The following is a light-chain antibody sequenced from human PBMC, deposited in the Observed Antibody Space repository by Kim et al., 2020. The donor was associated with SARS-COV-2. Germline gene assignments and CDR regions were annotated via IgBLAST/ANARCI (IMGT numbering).Light chain of an antibody. J-gene: IGLJ2*01. CDR1: SGSITANY. Sequence: NFMLTQPHSVSESPGKTVTISCTRTSGSITANYVHWYQQRPGSAPTTVIYKDNQRPSGVPERFSGSIDSSSNSASLTITGLKTDDEAYYYGQYYNSISVIFGGGTQLTVL. CDR2: KDN. V-gene: IGLV6-57*04. CDR3: QYYNSISVI.